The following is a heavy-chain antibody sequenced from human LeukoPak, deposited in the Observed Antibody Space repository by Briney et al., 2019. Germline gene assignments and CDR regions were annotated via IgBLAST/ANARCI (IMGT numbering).Heavy chain of an antibody. D-gene: IGHD3-22*01. CDR2: IIPIFGTA. CDR1: GGTFSSYA. J-gene: IGHJ1*01. CDR3: ARDNYYDSSGYSFSQH. V-gene: IGHV1-69*13. Sequence: ASVKVSCKASGGTFSSYAISWVRQAPGQGLEWMGGIIPIFGTANYAQKFQGRVTITADESTSTAYMELSSLRSEDTAVYYCARDNYYDSSGYSFSQHWGQSTLVTVSS.